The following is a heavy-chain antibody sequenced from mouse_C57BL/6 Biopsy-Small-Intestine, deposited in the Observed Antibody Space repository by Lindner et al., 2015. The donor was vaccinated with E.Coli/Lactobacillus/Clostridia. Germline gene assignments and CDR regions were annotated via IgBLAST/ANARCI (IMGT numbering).Heavy chain of an antibody. CDR2: INPNNGGT. CDR1: GYTFTDYN. D-gene: IGHD1-1*01. CDR3: TRWIYGSNYPYWYFDV. V-gene: IGHV1-22*01. Sequence: VQLQESGPVLVKPGASVKMSCRASGYTFTDYNMHWVKQSHGKSLEWIGYINPNNGGTSYNQKFKGKATLTVNKSSSTAYMELRSLTSEDSAVYYCTRWIYGSNYPYWYFDVWGTGATVTVSS. J-gene: IGHJ1*03.